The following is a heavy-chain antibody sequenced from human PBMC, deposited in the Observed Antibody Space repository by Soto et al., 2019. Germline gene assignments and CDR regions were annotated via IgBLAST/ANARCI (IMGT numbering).Heavy chain of an antibody. J-gene: IGHJ6*02. CDR2: ISSSSSYI. V-gene: IGHV3-21*01. D-gene: IGHD2-21*01. Sequence: PGGSLRLSCAASGFTFSSYSMNWVRQAPGKGLEWVSSISSSSSYIYHADSVKGRFTISRDNAKNSLYLQMNSLRAEDTAVYYCASIRFSDVWGQGTTVTVSS. CDR3: ASIRFSDV. CDR1: GFTFSSYS.